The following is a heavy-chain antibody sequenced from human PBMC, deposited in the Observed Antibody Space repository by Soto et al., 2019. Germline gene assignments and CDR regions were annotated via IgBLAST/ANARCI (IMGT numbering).Heavy chain of an antibody. V-gene: IGHV4-59*08. CDR1: GGSISSHY. Sequence: SDTLSLTCTVSGGSISSHYWSWIRQPPGKGLECIGYIYNSGSTNYNPSLKSRVTISVDTSKNQFSLKLNSVTAADTAVYYCARLQRVAPYGWFDPWGQGTLVTVSS. CDR2: IYNSGST. CDR3: ARLQRVAPYGWFDP. J-gene: IGHJ5*02. D-gene: IGHD2-15*01.